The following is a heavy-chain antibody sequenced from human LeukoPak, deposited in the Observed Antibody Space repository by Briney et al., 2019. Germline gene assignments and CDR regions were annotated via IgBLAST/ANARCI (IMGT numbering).Heavy chain of an antibody. CDR3: ATAAYDSGSYIVNHDY. V-gene: IGHV3-74*01. D-gene: IGHD3-22*01. J-gene: IGHJ4*02. CDR1: GFSLSGYW. CDR2: NNGDGSTT. Sequence: PGGSLRLSCVASGFSLSGYWMYWVRQAPGKGLMYISRNNGDGSTTNYADSVKGRFTISRDNSKNTLYLQMSSLRAEDTAVYYCATAAYDSGSYIVNHDYWGQGTLVTVSS.